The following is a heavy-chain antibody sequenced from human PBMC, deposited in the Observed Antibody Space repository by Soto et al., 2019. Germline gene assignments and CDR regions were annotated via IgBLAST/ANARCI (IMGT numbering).Heavy chain of an antibody. CDR3: AKDRIGSRGVSIWFYYGMDV. Sequence: ASVKVSCKASGYTFTSYYMHWVRQAPGQGLEWMGIINPSGGSTSYAQKFQGRVTMTRDTSTGTVYMELSSLRSEDTAVYYCAKDRIGSRGVSIWFYYGMDVWGKGTTVTVSS. V-gene: IGHV1-46*01. CDR2: INPSGGST. J-gene: IGHJ6*04. CDR1: GYTFTSYY. D-gene: IGHD3-10*01.